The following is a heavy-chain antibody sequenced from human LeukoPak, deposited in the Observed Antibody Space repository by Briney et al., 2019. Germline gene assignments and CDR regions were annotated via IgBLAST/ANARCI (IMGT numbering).Heavy chain of an antibody. Sequence: ASVKVSCKASGYTFTGYYMHWVRQAPGQGLEWMGWINPNSGGTNYAQIFQGRVTMTRDTSISTAYMELSRLRSDDTAVYYCARTQWEILTPLISSGQGTLVTVSS. J-gene: IGHJ5*02. D-gene: IGHD1-26*01. CDR1: GYTFTGYY. CDR3: ARTQWEILTPLIS. CDR2: INPNSGGT. V-gene: IGHV1-2*02.